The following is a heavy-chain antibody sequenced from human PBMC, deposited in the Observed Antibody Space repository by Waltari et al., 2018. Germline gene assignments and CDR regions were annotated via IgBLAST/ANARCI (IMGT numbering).Heavy chain of an antibody. Sequence: QLQLQESGPGLVKPSETLSLICTVSGGSISSRRYYWGWIRQPPGKGLEWLGNIFYSGGTYYNPSLKSRVTISVETSKNQFSLNLSSVTAADAAVYYCARRRVSMVRGLTIYYFDYWGQGTLVSVSS. V-gene: IGHV4-39*01. CDR2: IFYSGGT. D-gene: IGHD3-10*01. J-gene: IGHJ4*02. CDR3: ARRRVSMVRGLTIYYFDY. CDR1: GGSISSRRYY.